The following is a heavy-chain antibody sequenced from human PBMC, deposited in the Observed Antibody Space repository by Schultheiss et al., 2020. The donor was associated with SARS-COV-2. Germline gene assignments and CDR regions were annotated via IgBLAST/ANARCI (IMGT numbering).Heavy chain of an antibody. J-gene: IGHJ3*02. D-gene: IGHD4-17*01. V-gene: IGHV4-59*08. CDR3: ARPTRTVPDDAFDI. CDR1: GGSISSYY. Sequence: SETLSLTCTVSGGSISSYYWSWIRQPPGKGLEWIGYIYYSGSTNYNPSLKSRLTISVDTSKNQFSLKLTSVTAADTAVYYCARPTRTVPDDAFDIWGQGTMVTVSS. CDR2: IYYSGST.